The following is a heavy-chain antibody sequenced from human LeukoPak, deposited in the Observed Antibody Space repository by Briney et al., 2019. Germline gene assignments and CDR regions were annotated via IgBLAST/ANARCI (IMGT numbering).Heavy chain of an antibody. CDR1: GYTQCRYY. CDR2: VNSDGSST. CDR3: AMQIASVY. Sequence: GGSQTLLCGPSGYTQCRYYTLGLRQAPGKGLVWVSRVNSDGSSTNYADSVKGRLTISRDNAKNTLYLQMNSLRAEDTAVYYCAMQIASVYRGQRELFTVSS. J-gene: IGHJ4*02. D-gene: IGHD3-22*01. V-gene: IGHV3-74*01.